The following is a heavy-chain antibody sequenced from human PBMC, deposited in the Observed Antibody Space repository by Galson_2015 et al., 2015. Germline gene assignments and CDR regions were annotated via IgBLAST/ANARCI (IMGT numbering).Heavy chain of an antibody. Sequence: SLRLSCAASGFTFGDYAMSWFRQAPGKGLEWVGFIRSKAYSGTTEYAASVKGRFTISRDDSKSIAYLQMNSLKTEDTAVYYCTKPKSPTVTTRGYAFDIWGQGTMVTVSS. CDR2: IRSKAYSGTT. CDR3: TKPKSPTVTTRGYAFDI. D-gene: IGHD4-17*01. CDR1: GFTFGDYA. V-gene: IGHV3-49*03. J-gene: IGHJ3*02.